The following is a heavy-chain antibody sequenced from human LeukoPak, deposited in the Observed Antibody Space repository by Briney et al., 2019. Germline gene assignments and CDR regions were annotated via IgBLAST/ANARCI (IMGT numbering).Heavy chain of an antibody. V-gene: IGHV1-2*02. CDR3: ARDGEYGSGSYSTDYFDY. D-gene: IGHD3-10*01. Sequence: GASVKVSCKASGYTFTGYYMHWVRHAPGQGLEWMGWINPNSGGTNYAQKFQGRVTMTRHTSISTAYMELSRLRSDDTAVYYCARDGEYGSGSYSTDYFDYWGQGTLVTVSS. CDR1: GYTFTGYY. J-gene: IGHJ4*02. CDR2: INPNSGGT.